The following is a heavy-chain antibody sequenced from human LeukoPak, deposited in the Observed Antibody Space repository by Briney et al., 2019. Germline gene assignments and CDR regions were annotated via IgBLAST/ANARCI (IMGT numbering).Heavy chain of an antibody. V-gene: IGHV3-9*01. CDR2: ISWNSGSL. CDR1: GFIFDDYA. D-gene: IGHD3-10*01. J-gene: IGHJ2*01. CDR3: ARGLGGDQGYFDL. Sequence: PGRSLRLSCAASGFIFDDYAMHWVRQAPGKGLEWVSGISWNSGSLAYADSVKGRFTISRDNAKNSLYLQMNSLGTEDTAWYYWARGLGGDQGYFDLWGRGTLATVSS.